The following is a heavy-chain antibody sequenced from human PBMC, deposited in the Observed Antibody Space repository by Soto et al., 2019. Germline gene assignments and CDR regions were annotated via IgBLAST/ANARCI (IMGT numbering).Heavy chain of an antibody. J-gene: IGHJ6*03. CDR2: INAGNGNT. Sequence: QVQLVQSGAEVKKPGASVKVSCKASGYTFTSYAMHWVRQAPGQRLEWMGWINAGNGNTKYSQKFQGRVTITRDTSASTAYMEMSSLRSDDTAVYYCARDRKQWVLKPYYYYYMDVWGKGTTVTVSS. CDR1: GYTFTSYA. CDR3: ARDRKQWVLKPYYYYYMDV. D-gene: IGHD1-26*01. V-gene: IGHV1-3*01.